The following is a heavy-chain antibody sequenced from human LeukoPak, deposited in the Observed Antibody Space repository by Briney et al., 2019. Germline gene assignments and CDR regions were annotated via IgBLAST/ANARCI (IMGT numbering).Heavy chain of an antibody. CDR1: GFPFDEHA. D-gene: IGHD3-10*01. V-gene: IGHV3-9*01. Sequence: GGSLRLSCAASGFPFDEHAMHWVRQAPGKGLEWVSGISYSSETIVYVDSVKGRFTISRDNVRKSLYLQMNSLRAEDTALYYCAKDVSYGSGSYLAFDYWGQGTLVTVSS. CDR2: ISYSSETI. J-gene: IGHJ4*02. CDR3: AKDVSYGSGSYLAFDY.